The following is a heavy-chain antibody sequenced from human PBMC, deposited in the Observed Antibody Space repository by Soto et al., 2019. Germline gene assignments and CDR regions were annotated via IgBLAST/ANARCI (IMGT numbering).Heavy chain of an antibody. J-gene: IGHJ4*02. CDR3: ARGSIYYYDSSGPERG. CDR2: IYYSGST. D-gene: IGHD3-22*01. Sequence: SETLSLTCTVSGGSISSGDYYWSWIRQPPGKGLEWIGYIYYSGSTYYNPSLKSRVTISVDTSKNQFSLKLSSVTAADTAVYHCARGSIYYYDSSGPERGWGQGTLVTVSS. V-gene: IGHV4-30-4*01. CDR1: GGSISSGDYY.